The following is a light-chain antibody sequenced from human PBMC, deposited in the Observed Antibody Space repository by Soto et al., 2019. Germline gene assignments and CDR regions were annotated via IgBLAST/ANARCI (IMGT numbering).Light chain of an antibody. CDR1: QSISSY. V-gene: IGKV1-39*01. CDR3: QQSYDSPRLT. CDR2: TAS. J-gene: IGKJ4*01. Sequence: DIQMTQSPSSLSASVGDRVTITCRASQSISSYLNWYQQKPGKAPKVLIYTASSLQSGVPSRFSCSGSGTDFTLTISSLQPEDFATYYCQQSYDSPRLTFGGGTKVEIK.